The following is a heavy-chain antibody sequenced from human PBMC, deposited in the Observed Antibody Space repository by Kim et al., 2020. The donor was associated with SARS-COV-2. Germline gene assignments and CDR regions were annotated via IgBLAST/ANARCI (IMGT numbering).Heavy chain of an antibody. Sequence: SETLSLTCAVYGGSFSGYYWSWIRQPPGKGLEWIGEINHSGSTNYNPSLKSRVTISVDTSKNQFSLKLSSVTAADTAVYYCARAHSSSPFGYYYGMDVWGQGTTVTVSS. CDR2: INHSGST. CDR1: GGSFSGYY. V-gene: IGHV4-34*01. CDR3: ARAHSSSPFGYYYGMDV. J-gene: IGHJ6*02. D-gene: IGHD6-13*01.